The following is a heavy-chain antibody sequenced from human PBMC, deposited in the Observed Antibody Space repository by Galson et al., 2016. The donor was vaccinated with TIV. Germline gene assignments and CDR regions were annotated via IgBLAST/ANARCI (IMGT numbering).Heavy chain of an antibody. D-gene: IGHD3-10*01. J-gene: IGHJ3*01. Sequence: SLRLSCAASGFTFEDHAMHWIRQIPGRGLEWVSHISWNSGKLGYAASVNGRFTISRDNAKNSVYLQMNRLGLEDTALYYCARDRLWSGDNEPFDLWGQGTVVTVS. CDR1: GFTFEDHA. V-gene: IGHV3-9*01. CDR2: ISWNSGKL. CDR3: ARDRLWSGDNEPFDL.